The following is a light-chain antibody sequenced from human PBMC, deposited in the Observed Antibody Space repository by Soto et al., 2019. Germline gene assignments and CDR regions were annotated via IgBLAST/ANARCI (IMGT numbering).Light chain of an antibody. CDR2: AAS. Sequence: DIQLTQSPYFLSASVGDRVTITCRASQGISSYLAWYQQKPGKAPKLLIYAASTLQSGVPSRFSGSGSGTEFTLTISSLQPEDFATYYCQHLNSYPLTFGGGIKVEIK. J-gene: IGKJ4*01. CDR3: QHLNSYPLT. V-gene: IGKV1-9*01. CDR1: QGISSY.